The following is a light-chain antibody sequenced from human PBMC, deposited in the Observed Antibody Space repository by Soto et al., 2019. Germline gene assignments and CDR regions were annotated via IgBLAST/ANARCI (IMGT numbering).Light chain of an antibody. CDR1: SSDVGGYNY. CDR2: DVT. J-gene: IGLJ1*01. CDR3: CSYTSSDTYV. V-gene: IGLV2-14*03. Sequence: QSALTQPASVSGSPGQSITISCTGTSSDVGGYNYLSWYQQYAGKAPRLMIFDVTNRPSGVSSRFSASKSGNTATLTISWLQTEDEADYYCCSYTSSDTYVFGTGTKVTVL.